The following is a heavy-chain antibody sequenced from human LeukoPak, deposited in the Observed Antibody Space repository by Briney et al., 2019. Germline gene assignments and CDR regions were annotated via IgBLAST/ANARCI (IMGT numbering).Heavy chain of an antibody. V-gene: IGHV4-59*08. CDR1: GGSISSDY. D-gene: IGHD3-10*01. CDR3: ARHAPGGFGELEPFDY. CDR2: MYYIGSN. Sequence: SETLSLTCTVSGGSISSDYWSWIRQPPGKGLEWHGYMYYIGSNNYNPSLKSRVTISLDTSKNQFSLRLSSVTAADTAVYYCARHAPGGFGELEPFDYWGQGILVTVSS. J-gene: IGHJ4*02.